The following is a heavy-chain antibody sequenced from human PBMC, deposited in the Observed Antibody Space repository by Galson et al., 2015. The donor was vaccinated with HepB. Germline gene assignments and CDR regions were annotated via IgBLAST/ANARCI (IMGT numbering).Heavy chain of an antibody. V-gene: IGHV5-10-1*01. CDR2: IDPSDSYT. Sequence: QSGAEVKKPGESLRISCKGSGYSFTSYWISWVRQMPGKGLEWMGRIDPSDSYTNYSPSFQGHVTISADKSISTAYLQWSSLKASDTAMYYCARGYCSGGSCYLSSYWYFDLWGRGTLVAVSS. D-gene: IGHD2-15*01. J-gene: IGHJ2*01. CDR3: ARGYCSGGSCYLSSYWYFDL. CDR1: GYSFTSYW.